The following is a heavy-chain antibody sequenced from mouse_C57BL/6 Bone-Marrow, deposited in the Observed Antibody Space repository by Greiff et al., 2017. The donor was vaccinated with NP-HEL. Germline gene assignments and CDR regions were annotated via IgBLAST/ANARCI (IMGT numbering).Heavy chain of an antibody. J-gene: IGHJ2*01. CDR2: IYPGSGST. V-gene: IGHV1-55*01. CDR1: GYTFTSYW. Sequence: VQLQQSGAELVKPGASVKMSCKASGYTFTSYWITWVKQRPGQGLEWIGDIYPGSGSTNYNEKFKSKVTLTVDTSSSTAYMQLRSLTSEDSAVYYCRNNYGGDYWGQGTTLTVSS. D-gene: IGHD1-1*01. CDR3: RNNYGGDY.